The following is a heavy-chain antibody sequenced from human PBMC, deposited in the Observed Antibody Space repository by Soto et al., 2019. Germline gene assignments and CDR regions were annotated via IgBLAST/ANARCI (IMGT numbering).Heavy chain of an antibody. V-gene: IGHV3-74*01. CDR3: ARPRSKSSSGFDL. Sequence: EVQLVESGGGLVQPGGSLRLSCVASGFTFSNHWMHWVRQSPGQGLSGASGVNEVGTITDYADFVEGRFTISRDNAKNTLSLQMNNLRAEDTALYYCARPRSKSSSGFDLWGQGTMVTVSS. CDR2: VNEVGTIT. D-gene: IGHD6-6*01. CDR1: GFTFSNHW. J-gene: IGHJ3*01.